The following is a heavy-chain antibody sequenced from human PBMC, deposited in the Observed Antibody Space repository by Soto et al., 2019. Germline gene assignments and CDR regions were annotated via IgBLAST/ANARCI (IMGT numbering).Heavy chain of an antibody. D-gene: IGHD3-22*01. J-gene: IGHJ4*01. V-gene: IGHV4-38-2*02. CDR1: NYSITSVFY. CDR3: ARDRLRYFDSSGYYYGPPLDX. CDR2: FFHTGST. Sequence: PADTLSLTFAVSNYSITSVFYWGWLRQPPGNGLEWGGSFFHTGSTYYQPSLKSRFTISLDTSKNHFSLTLRSVNAADTAVYYCARDRLRYFDSSGYYYGPPLDXWGQGLLVTVSX.